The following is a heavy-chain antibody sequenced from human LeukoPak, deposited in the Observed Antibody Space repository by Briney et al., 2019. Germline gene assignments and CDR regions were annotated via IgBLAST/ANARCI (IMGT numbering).Heavy chain of an antibody. D-gene: IGHD6-19*01. CDR3: AREGSTRKPYSSGWLVAFDI. Sequence: ASETLSLTCAVYGGSFSGYYWSWIRQPPGKGLEWIGEINHSGSTNYNPSLKSRVTISVDTSKNQFSLKLSSVTAADTAVYYCAREGSTRKPYSSGWLVAFDIWGQGTMVTVSS. J-gene: IGHJ3*02. CDR2: INHSGST. CDR1: GGSFSGYY. V-gene: IGHV4-34*01.